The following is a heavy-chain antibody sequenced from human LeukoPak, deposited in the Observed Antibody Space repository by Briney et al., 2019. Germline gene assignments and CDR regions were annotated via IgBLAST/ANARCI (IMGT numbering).Heavy chain of an antibody. J-gene: IGHJ4*02. CDR1: GYTFTGYY. D-gene: IGHD3-10*01. Sequence: GASVKVSCKASGYTFTGYYMHWVRQAPGQGLEWMGWINPNSGGTNYAQKFQGRVTMTRDTSISTAYMELSRLRSDDTAVYYCARDGTWYYYGSGSPPLFDYRGQGTLVTVSS. CDR2: INPNSGGT. V-gene: IGHV1-2*02. CDR3: ARDGTWYYYGSGSPPLFDY.